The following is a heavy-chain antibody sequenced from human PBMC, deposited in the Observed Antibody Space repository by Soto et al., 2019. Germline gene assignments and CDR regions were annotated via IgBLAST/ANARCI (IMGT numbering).Heavy chain of an antibody. CDR3: DAVNWNIVAPSN. J-gene: IGHJ4*02. D-gene: IGHD5-12*01. CDR1: GFAFSSYS. CDR2: ISNSSSTI. Sequence: GGSLRLSCAASGFAFSSYSMNWVRQAPGKGLEWVSYISNSSSTIYYADSVKGRFTISRDNAKNSLYLQMNSLRAEDTAVYYCDAVNWNIVAPSNWGQGTLVTVSS. V-gene: IGHV3-48*01.